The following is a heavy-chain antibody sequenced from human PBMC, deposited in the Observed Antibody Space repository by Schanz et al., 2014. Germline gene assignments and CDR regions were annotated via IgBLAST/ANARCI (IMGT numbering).Heavy chain of an antibody. Sequence: EVQLVESGGALVQPGGSLRLSCAASGFTFSRYAMHWVRQAPGKGLEDVSVISSNGGSTYFGNSVRGRFTISRDNSRKTLYLQMNSLRADDTAVYYCAKDLYNYGIFDSWGQGTLVTVSS. CDR1: GFTFSRYA. CDR3: AKDLYNYGIFDS. D-gene: IGHD3-16*01. J-gene: IGHJ5*01. V-gene: IGHV3-64*01. CDR2: ISSNGGST.